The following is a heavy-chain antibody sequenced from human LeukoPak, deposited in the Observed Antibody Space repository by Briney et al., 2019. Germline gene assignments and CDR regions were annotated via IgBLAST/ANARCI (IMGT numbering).Heavy chain of an antibody. CDR3: ATDQGNDVSGSFLAFDI. D-gene: IGHD3-10*01. V-gene: IGHV1-2*02. Sequence: ASVKVSCKASGYTFTGYYMHWVRQAPGQGLEGMGWINPNSGGTNYAQKFQGRVTMTRDTSISTAYMELSSLRSEDTAVYYCATDQGNDVSGSFLAFDIWGQGTMVTVSS. J-gene: IGHJ3*02. CDR1: GYTFTGYY. CDR2: INPNSGGT.